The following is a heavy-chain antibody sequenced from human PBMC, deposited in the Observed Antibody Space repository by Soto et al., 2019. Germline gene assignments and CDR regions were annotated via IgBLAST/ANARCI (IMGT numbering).Heavy chain of an antibody. CDR1: GFTFSSYA. D-gene: IGHD2-2*01. CDR3: AKDLTSSSRTPEL. CDR2: ISGSGGST. J-gene: IGHJ4*02. Sequence: EVQLLESGGGLVQPGGSLRLSCAASGFTFSSYAMSWVRQAPGKGLEWVSAISGSGGSTYYADSVKGRFTISRDNSKNTLYLQMNSLRADDTAIYYCAKDLTSSSRTPELWGQGTLVTVSS. V-gene: IGHV3-23*01.